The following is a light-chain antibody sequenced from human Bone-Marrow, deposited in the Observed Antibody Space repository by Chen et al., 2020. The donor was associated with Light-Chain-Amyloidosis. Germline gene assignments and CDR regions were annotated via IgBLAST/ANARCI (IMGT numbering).Light chain of an antibody. CDR1: SSDVGGDNH. J-gene: IGLJ1*01. V-gene: IGLV2-14*01. CDR2: EVT. CDR3: SSYTITNTLV. Sequence: SALTQPASGSGAPGQSTTNSFPGTSSDVGGDNHVSWYQQHPDKAPKLMIYEVTNRPSWVPDRFSGSKSDNTASLTISGLQTEDEADYFCSSYTITNTLVFGSGARVTVL.